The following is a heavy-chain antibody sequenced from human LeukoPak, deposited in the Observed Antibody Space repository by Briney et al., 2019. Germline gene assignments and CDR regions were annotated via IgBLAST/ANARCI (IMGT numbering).Heavy chain of an antibody. V-gene: IGHV4-59*01. J-gene: IGHJ3*02. CDR2: IYYSGST. Sequence: SETLSLTCTVSGGSISSYYWSWIRPPPGRGREWIGYIYYSGSTNYNPSLKSRVIISVDTSKNQFSLKLNSVTAADTAVYYCARDAPPSSFDIWGQGTMVTVSS. CDR1: GGSISSYY. CDR3: ARDAPPSSFDI.